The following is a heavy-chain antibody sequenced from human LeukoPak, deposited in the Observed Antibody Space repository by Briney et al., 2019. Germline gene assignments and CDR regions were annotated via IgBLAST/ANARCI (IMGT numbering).Heavy chain of an antibody. J-gene: IGHJ6*03. V-gene: IGHV3-21*01. D-gene: IGHD3-10*02. CDR1: GFTFSSYS. CDR3: ARVSMLFSYYYYMDV. CDR2: ISSSSSYI. Sequence: SGGSLRLSCAASGFTFSSYSMNRVRQAPGKGLEWVSSISSSSSYIYYADSVKGRFTISRDNAKNSLYLQMNSLRAEDTAVYYCARVSMLFSYYYYMDVWGKGTTVTVSS.